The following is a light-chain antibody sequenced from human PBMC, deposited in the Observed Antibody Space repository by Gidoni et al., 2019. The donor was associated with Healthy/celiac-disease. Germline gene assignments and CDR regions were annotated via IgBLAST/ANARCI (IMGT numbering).Light chain of an antibody. CDR1: QSVSSN. V-gene: IGKV3-15*01. Sequence: EIVMTQSPATLSVSPGERATLSCRASQSVSSNLAWYQQKPGQAPMLLIYGASTRANGIPARFSGSGSGTEFTLTSSSLQYEDFAVYYCQQYNNWPPLTFGGGTKVEIK. J-gene: IGKJ4*01. CDR3: QQYNNWPPLT. CDR2: GAS.